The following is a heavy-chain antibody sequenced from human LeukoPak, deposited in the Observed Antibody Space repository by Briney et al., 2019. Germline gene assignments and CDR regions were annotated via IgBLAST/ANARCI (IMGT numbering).Heavy chain of an antibody. V-gene: IGHV4-39*01. Sequence: SETLSLTCTSERGSISSSRSYWGWIRQPPGKRLEWIGSFYYIGGTYYNPSLEGRVTISADSSKNQFSLKLTSVTAADTALYYCARILTSVDSWGQGTLVTVSS. CDR3: ARILTSVDS. CDR2: FYYIGGT. D-gene: IGHD2-15*01. CDR1: RGSISSSRSY. J-gene: IGHJ4*02.